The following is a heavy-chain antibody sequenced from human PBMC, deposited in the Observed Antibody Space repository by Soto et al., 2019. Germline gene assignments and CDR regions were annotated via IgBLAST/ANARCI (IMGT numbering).Heavy chain of an antibody. CDR3: ARRERYDRYPGWFDH. J-gene: IGHJ5*02. CDR1: GGSISSFTYY. V-gene: IGHV4-39*01. D-gene: IGHD1-1*01. CDR2: VYYNENT. Sequence: PSETLSLTCSVSGGSISSFTYYWGWIRQPPGKGLEWIGTVYYNENTYYNPSLKSRVTITVDTAKNQFSLNLRSVTAADTAMYFSARRERYDRYPGWFDHWGQGTLVTVFS.